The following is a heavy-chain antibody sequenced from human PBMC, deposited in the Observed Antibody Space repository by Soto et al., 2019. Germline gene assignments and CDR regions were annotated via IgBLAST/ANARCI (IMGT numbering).Heavy chain of an antibody. CDR1: GFPFSSYA. CDR2: ISGSGGST. D-gene: IGHD6-6*01. CDR3: AKDEGYSSSSKGPGY. V-gene: IGHV3-23*01. J-gene: IGHJ4*02. Sequence: PGGSLRLSCAASGFPFSSYAMSWVRQAPGKGLEWVSAISGSGGSTYYADSVKGRFTISRDNSKNTLYLQMNSLRAEDTAVYYCAKDEGYSSSSKGPGYWGQGTLVTVSS.